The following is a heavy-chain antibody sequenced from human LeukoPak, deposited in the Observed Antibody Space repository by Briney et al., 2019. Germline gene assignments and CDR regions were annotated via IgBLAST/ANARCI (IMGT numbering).Heavy chain of an antibody. D-gene: IGHD5-12*01. CDR2: ISSGSIDM. Sequence: PGGSLRLSCAVSGFTFSRYTMNWVRQAPGKGLEWVSSISSGSIDMYYADSVKGRFTISRDNAKNSLYLQMNSLRAEDTAVYYCARDRRGGYENYYYYMDVWGKGTTVTVSS. V-gene: IGHV3-21*01. J-gene: IGHJ6*03. CDR1: GFTFSRYT. CDR3: ARDRRGGYENYYYYMDV.